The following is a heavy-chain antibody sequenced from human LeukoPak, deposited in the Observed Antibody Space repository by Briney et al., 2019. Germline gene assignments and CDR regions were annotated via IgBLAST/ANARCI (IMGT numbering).Heavy chain of an antibody. V-gene: IGHV3-21*01. CDR2: ISSSSSYI. CDR3: ARDKYCTNGVCTNWFDP. J-gene: IGHJ5*02. Sequence: GGSLRLSCAASGFTFSSYSMNWVRQAPGKGLEWVSSISSSSSYIYYADSVKGRFTISRDNAKNSLYLQMNSLRAEDTAVYYCARDKYCTNGVCTNWFDPWGQGTLVTVSS. CDR1: GFTFSSYS. D-gene: IGHD2-8*01.